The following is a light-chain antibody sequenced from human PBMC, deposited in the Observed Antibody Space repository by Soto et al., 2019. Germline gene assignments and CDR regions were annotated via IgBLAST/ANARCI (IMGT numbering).Light chain of an antibody. CDR2: DVT. J-gene: IGLJ1*01. CDR3: SSYTDRKHLV. Sequence: QSALTQSPSASGSPGQSVTISCTGTSSDIGGYNSVSWYQQHPGKAPKVMIYDVTKRPSVVPDRFSGSKSGNTASLTVSALQAEDEADYYCSSYTDRKHLVFGTGNKVTVL. V-gene: IGLV2-8*01. CDR1: SSDIGGYNS.